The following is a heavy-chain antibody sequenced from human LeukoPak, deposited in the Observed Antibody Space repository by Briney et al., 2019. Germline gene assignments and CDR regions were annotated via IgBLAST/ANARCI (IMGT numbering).Heavy chain of an antibody. CDR1: GFTFSTYT. D-gene: IGHD1-7*01. CDR2: ISGSGTTA. Sequence: GGSLRLSCAASGFTFSTYTMSWVRQAPGKGLEWVSTISGSGTTAYYADSVKGRFTISRDNSQNTVSLQMNSLRAEDTAIYYCAKEFSWNYVFHPWGQGTLVTVSS. CDR3: AKEFSWNYVFHP. J-gene: IGHJ5*02. V-gene: IGHV3-23*01.